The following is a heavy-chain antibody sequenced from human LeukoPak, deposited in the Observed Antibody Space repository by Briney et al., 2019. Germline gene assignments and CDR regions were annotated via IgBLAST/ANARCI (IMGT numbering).Heavy chain of an antibody. CDR1: GFTFSSYS. Sequence: PGGSLRLSCAASGFTFSSYSMNWVRQAPGKGLEWVSSISSSSTYIYYADSVKGRFTISRDNAKNSLYLQMNSLRAEDTAVYYCARGGSGSYYFDYWGQGTLVTVSS. D-gene: IGHD1-26*01. CDR3: ARGGSGSYYFDY. J-gene: IGHJ4*02. CDR2: ISSSSTYI. V-gene: IGHV3-21*01.